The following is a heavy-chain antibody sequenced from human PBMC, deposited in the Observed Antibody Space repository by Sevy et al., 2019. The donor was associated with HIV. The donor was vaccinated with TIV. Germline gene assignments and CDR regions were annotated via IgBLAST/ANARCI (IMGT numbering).Heavy chain of an antibody. CDR1: GYAFAGFW. Sequence: ASVKVSCKASGYAFAGFWIHWVRQAPGQGLEWMGVINPDGGTTRISQRFQGRVSLTGDTSTSTVYMEMNSLKSDDTAVFYSARSRGTGNFDYWGLGTLVTVSS. CDR3: ARSRGTGNFDY. J-gene: IGHJ4*02. CDR2: INPDGGTT. D-gene: IGHD1-1*01. V-gene: IGHV1-46*01.